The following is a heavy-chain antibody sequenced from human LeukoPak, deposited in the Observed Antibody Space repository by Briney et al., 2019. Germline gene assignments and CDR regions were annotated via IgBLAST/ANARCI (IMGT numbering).Heavy chain of an antibody. Sequence: PSQTLSLTCTVSGGSISSGGYYWSWIRQPAGKGLEWIGRIYTSGSTHYNPSLKSRVTISVDTSKNQFSLKLSSVTAADTAVYYCARHPRITIFSSVTRAFDYWGQGTLVTVSS. V-gene: IGHV4-61*02. CDR2: IYTSGST. J-gene: IGHJ4*02. CDR1: GGSISSGGYY. CDR3: ARHPRITIFSSVTRAFDY. D-gene: IGHD3-9*01.